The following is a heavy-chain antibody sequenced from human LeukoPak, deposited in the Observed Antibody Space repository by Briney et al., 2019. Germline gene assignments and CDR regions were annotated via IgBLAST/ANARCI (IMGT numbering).Heavy chain of an antibody. Sequence: SDTLSLTCAVYGGSFSGYYWSWIRQPPGKGLEWIGEINHSGSTNYNPSLKSRVTISVDTSKNQFSLKLSSVTAADTAVYYCARRPRSYYFDYWGQGTLVTVSS. CDR2: INHSGST. CDR3: ARRPRSYYFDY. V-gene: IGHV4-34*01. CDR1: GGSFSGYY. J-gene: IGHJ4*02.